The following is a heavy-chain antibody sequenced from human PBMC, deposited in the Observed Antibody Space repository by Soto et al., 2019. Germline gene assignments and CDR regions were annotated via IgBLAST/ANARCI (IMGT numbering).Heavy chain of an antibody. Sequence: GGSLRLSCAASGFTFDDYTMHWVRQAPGKGLEWVSLISWDGGSTYYADSVKGRFTISRDNSKNSLYLQMNSLRTEDTALYYCAKAGITPESFDWSFAEYFQHWGQGTLVTVSS. CDR1: GFTFDDYT. CDR2: ISWDGGST. J-gene: IGHJ1*01. V-gene: IGHV3-43*01. CDR3: AKAGITPESFDWSFAEYFQH. D-gene: IGHD3-9*01.